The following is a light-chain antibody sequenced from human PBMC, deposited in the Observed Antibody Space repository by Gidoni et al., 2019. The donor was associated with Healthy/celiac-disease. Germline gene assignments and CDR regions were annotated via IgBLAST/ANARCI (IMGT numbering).Light chain of an antibody. J-gene: IGKJ3*01. CDR1: QGISSY. CDR2: AAS. V-gene: IGKV1-8*01. CDR3: QQYYSYPLFT. Sequence: AIRITQSPSSLSASTGDRVTITCRASQGISSYLAWYQQKPGKAPKLLIYAASTLQSGVPSRFSGSGSGTDFTLTIICLQSEDFATYYCQQYYSYPLFTFGPGTKVDIK.